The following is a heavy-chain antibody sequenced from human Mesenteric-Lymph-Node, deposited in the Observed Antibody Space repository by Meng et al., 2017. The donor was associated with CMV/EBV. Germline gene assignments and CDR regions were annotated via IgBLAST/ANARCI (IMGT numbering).Heavy chain of an antibody. CDR3: ARVIRDEYSPDY. CDR2: ISSSGSHI. Sequence: GESLKISCAASGFTFSSYTMNWVRQAPGTGLEWVSSISSSGSHIYYADSVKGRFTISRDNAKNSLYLQMNSLRAEDMAVYYCARVIRDEYSPDYWGQGALVTVSS. CDR1: GFTFSSYT. V-gene: IGHV3-21*01. J-gene: IGHJ4*02. D-gene: IGHD5-18*01.